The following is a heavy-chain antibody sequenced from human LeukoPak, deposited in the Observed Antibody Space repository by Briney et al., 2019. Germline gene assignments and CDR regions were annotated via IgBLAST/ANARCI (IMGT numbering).Heavy chain of an antibody. V-gene: IGHV3-7*01. Sequence: GGSLRLSCAASGFTFSSYWMSWVRQAPGKGLEWVANIKQDGSEKYYVDSVKGRFTISRDNAKNSLYLQMNSLRAEDTAVYYCARDVVVQFRSGWYHPQDYWGQGTLVTVSS. CDR3: ARDVVVQFRSGWYHPQDY. CDR1: GFTFSSYW. J-gene: IGHJ4*02. CDR2: IKQDGSEK. D-gene: IGHD2-2*01.